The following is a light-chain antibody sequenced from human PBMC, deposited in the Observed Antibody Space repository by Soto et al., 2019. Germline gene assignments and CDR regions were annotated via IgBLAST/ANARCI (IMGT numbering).Light chain of an antibody. J-gene: IGKJ2*03. CDR1: QSISSW. CDR2: KAS. Sequence: DIQMTQSPSTLSASVGDRVTITCRASQSISSWLAWYQQKPGKAPKLLIYKASSLESGVPSRFSGSGSGTEFTLTISNLQPDDFATYSCQPYTILYSFRQGTKPEFK. CDR3: QPYTILYS. V-gene: IGKV1-5*03.